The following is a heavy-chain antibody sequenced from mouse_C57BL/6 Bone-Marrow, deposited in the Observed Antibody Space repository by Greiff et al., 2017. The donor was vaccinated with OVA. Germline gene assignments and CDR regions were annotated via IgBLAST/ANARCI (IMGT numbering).Heavy chain of an antibody. D-gene: IGHD2-4*01. CDR3: ARRDYDGAWFAY. CDR2: ISNLAYSI. CDR1: GFTFSDYG. Sequence: EVKVVESGGGLVQPGGSLKLSCAASGFTFSDYGMAWVRQAPRKGPEWVAFISNLAYSIYYADTVTGRFTICRENAKNTLYLEMSSLRSEDTAMYYCARRDYDGAWFAYWGQGTLVTVSA. J-gene: IGHJ3*01. V-gene: IGHV5-15*01.